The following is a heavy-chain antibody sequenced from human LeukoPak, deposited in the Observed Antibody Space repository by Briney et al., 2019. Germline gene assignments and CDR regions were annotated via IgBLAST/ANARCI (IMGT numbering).Heavy chain of an antibody. CDR3: ARRFYETTGYYDFDY. V-gene: IGHV1-46*01. CDR2: IDPSGGST. Sequence: ASVKVSCKTSGYMFTNYYIHWVQQAPGQGLEWMGVIDPSGGSTSYAQKFHGRVTMTSDTSTTTVYMELSSLRSEDTAVYYCARRFYETTGYYDFDYWGQGTLVTVSS. J-gene: IGHJ4*02. CDR1: GYMFTNYY. D-gene: IGHD3-22*01.